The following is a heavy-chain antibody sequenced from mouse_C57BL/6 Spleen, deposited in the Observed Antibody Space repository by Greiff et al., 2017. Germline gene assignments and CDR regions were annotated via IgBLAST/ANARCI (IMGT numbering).Heavy chain of an antibody. V-gene: IGHV5-6*01. Sequence: EVMLVESGGDLVKPGGSLKLSCAASGFTFSSYGMSWVRQTPDKRLEWVATISSGGSYTYYPDSVKGRFTISRDNAKNTLYLQMSSLKSEDTSMYYCARHEAMDYWGQGTSVTVSS. J-gene: IGHJ4*01. CDR2: ISSGGSYT. CDR3: ARHEAMDY. CDR1: GFTFSSYG.